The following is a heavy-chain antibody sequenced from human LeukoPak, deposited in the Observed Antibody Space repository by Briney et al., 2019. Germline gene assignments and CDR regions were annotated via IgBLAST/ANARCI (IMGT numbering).Heavy chain of an antibody. V-gene: IGHV3-66*02. CDR2: MFVGGGT. CDR1: GFTVSSNY. J-gene: IGHJ3*01. CDR3: ARSESSSSRRAFDV. Sequence: PGGSLRLSCAASGFTVSSNYMIWVRQAPGKGLEWFSGMFVGGGTYYADSVKGRFAISRDNSKNTLYLQMNSLRLEDTAVYYCARSESSSSRRAFDVWGPGTMVTVSS. D-gene: IGHD6-6*01.